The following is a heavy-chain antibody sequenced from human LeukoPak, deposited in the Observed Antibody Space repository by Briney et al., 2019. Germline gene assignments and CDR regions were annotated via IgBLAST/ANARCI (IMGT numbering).Heavy chain of an antibody. V-gene: IGHV4-39*01. J-gene: IGHJ4*02. CDR3: ARTRLVDPFDY. Sequence: PSETLSLTCTVSGGSISSSSYYWGWIRQPPGKGLEWIGSIYYSGSTYYNPSLKSRVTISVDTSKNQFSLKLSSVTAADTAVYYCARTRLVDPFDYWGQGTLVTVSS. CDR2: IYYSGST. CDR1: GGSISSSSYY. D-gene: IGHD6-19*01.